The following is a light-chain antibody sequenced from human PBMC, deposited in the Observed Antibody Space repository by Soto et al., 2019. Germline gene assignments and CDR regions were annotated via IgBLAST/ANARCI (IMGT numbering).Light chain of an antibody. J-gene: IGLJ1*01. CDR2: EVI. CDR3: SSYTSSSTYV. CDR1: SSDVGGYNY. Sequence: QSVLTQPASVPGSPGQSITISCTGTSSDVGGYNYVSWYQQRPGKAPKLIIYEVIKRPSGVSNRFSGSNSGNTASLTISGLQTEDEADYYCSSYTSSSTYVFGTGTKVTVL. V-gene: IGLV2-14*01.